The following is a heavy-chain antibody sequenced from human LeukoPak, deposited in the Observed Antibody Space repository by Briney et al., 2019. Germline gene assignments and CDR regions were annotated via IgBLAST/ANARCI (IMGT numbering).Heavy chain of an antibody. V-gene: IGHV4-30-2*01. Sequence: SETLSLTCTVSGGSICSGGYYWSWVRQPPGEGLEWIGYIYHSGSTYYNPSLKSRVTISVDRSKNQFSLKLSSVTAADTAVYYCARAHSDFWSGSPNWFDPWGQGTLVTVSS. J-gene: IGHJ5*02. CDR2: IYHSGST. CDR3: ARAHSDFWSGSPNWFDP. CDR1: GGSICSGGYY. D-gene: IGHD3-3*01.